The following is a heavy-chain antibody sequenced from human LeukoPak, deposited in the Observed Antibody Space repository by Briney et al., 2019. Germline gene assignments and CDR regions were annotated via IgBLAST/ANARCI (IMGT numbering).Heavy chain of an antibody. CDR2: ISGGGGVT. CDR3: AKDPRVATIEIFAY. V-gene: IGHV3-23*01. Sequence: GVSLRLSCAASGFTFNSYAMSWVRQAPGEGLEWVSSISGGGGVTYYADSVKGRFTISRDNSKNTLYLQMNSLRAEDTAVYYCAKDPRVATIEIFAYWGQGTLVTVSS. D-gene: IGHD5-12*01. J-gene: IGHJ4*02. CDR1: GFTFNSYA.